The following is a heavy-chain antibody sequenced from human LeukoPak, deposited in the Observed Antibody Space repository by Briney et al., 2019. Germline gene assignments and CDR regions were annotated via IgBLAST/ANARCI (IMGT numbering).Heavy chain of an antibody. CDR2: IYYSGST. D-gene: IGHD3-22*01. CDR3: ARVIDYYDSSGYYAAGAFDI. Sequence: SETLSLTCTVSGGSISSYYWSWIRQPPGKGLEWIGYIYYSGSTNYNPSLKSRVTISVDTSKNQFSLKLSSVTAADTAVYNCARVIDYYDSSGYYAAGAFDIWGQGTMLTVSS. V-gene: IGHV4-59*01. CDR1: GGSISSYY. J-gene: IGHJ3*02.